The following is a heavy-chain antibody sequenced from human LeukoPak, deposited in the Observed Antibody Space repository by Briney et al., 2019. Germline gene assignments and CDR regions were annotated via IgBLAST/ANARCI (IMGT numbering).Heavy chain of an antibody. CDR1: GGSFSGYY. J-gene: IGHJ4*01. D-gene: IGHD4-23*01. Sequence: SETLSLTCAVYGGSFSGYYWSWIRQPPGKGLEWIGEINHSGSTNYNPSLKSRVTISVDTSKNQFSLKLSSVTAADTAVYYCARGPYDYGGNPFDYWGQDPWSLSPQ. CDR2: INHSGST. CDR3: ARGPYDYGGNPFDY. V-gene: IGHV4-34*01.